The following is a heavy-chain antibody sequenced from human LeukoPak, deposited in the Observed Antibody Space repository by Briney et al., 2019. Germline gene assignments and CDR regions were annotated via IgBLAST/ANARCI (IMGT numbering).Heavy chain of an antibody. CDR2: IKSKTDGGTT. Sequence: GGSLRLSCAASGFTFSSYGMSWVRQAPGKGLEWVGRIKSKTDGGTTDYAAPVKGRVTISRDDSKNTLYLQMNSLRAEDTAVYYCAKDRSSSPYPKYYFGYWGQGTLVTVSS. J-gene: IGHJ4*02. D-gene: IGHD2-2*01. V-gene: IGHV3-15*01. CDR3: AKDRSSSPYPKYYFGY. CDR1: GFTFSSYG.